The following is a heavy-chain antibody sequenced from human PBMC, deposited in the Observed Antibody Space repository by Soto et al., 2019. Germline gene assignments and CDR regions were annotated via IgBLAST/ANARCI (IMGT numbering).Heavy chain of an antibody. D-gene: IGHD6-19*01. V-gene: IGHV2-5*01. CDR1: GVSLTTSGVR. Sequence: SGPTPVNPAQTLTLTCTLSGVSLTTSGVRVGWIRQPPGKALEWLASISWNDLKAYSPSLKSRLIITKDTSKNQVVLTMTNMDPVDTGTYYCAHRPSDITVAGLAWGQGTLVTVSS. CDR3: AHRPSDITVAGLA. J-gene: IGHJ5*02. CDR2: ISWNDLK.